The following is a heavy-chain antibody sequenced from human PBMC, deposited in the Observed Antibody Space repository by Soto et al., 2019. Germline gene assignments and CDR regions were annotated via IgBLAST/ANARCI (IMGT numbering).Heavy chain of an antibody. CDR2: IYYSGST. V-gene: IGHV4-61*01. D-gene: IGHD4-17*01. J-gene: IGHJ4*02. CDR1: GGSLSGSSDF. CDR3: ASGGFYGELEGY. Sequence: PSETLSLTGTVSGGSLSGSSDFWGWIRQPPGKGLEWLGDIYYSGSTNYNPSLKSRVTISVDTSKNQFSLKLSSVTAADTAVYYCASGGFYGELEGYWGQGTLVTVSS.